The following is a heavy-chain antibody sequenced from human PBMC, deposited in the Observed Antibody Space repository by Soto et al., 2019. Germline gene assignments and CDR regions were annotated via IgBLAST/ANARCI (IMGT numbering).Heavy chain of an antibody. CDR3: ARTTAVPNTLRSRYFFDD. Sequence: ETLSLTCSVSGGSVSDKTYYWSWIRQPPGKRLEWIGYVYYSGTTNYNPSLKSRVTISVDLSKNRFSLRLSSVTTADTALYYCARTTAVPNTLRSRYFFDDWGQGTLVTVSS. J-gene: IGHJ4*02. CDR2: VYYSGTT. V-gene: IGHV4-61*01. D-gene: IGHD4-17*01. CDR1: GGSVSDKTYY.